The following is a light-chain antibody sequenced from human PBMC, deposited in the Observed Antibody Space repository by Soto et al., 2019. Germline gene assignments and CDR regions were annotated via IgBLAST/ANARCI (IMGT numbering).Light chain of an antibody. V-gene: IGKV3-20*01. J-gene: IGKJ5*01. CDR3: QQYSSSLFT. Sequence: EIVMTQAPSTLSASPGERACLSCRASQSVRSNLAWYQQKPGQPPRLLIYAASTRATGIPDRFSGSGSGTDFTLTISRLEPDDFAVYYCQQYSSSLFTFGQGTRLEI. CDR1: QSVRSN. CDR2: AAS.